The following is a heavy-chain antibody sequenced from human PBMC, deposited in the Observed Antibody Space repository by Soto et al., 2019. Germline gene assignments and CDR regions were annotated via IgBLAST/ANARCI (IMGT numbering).Heavy chain of an antibody. Sequence: SLRLSCTASGFTFGDYAMSWFRQAPGKGLEWVGFIRSKAYGGTTEYAASVKGRFTISRDDSKSIAYLQMNSLKTEDTAVYYCTSYYKIDSGDYLRFDRWGQGTLVTVSS. D-gene: IGHD4-17*01. CDR3: TSYYKIDSGDYLRFDR. CDR1: GFTFGDYA. CDR2: IRSKAYGGTT. V-gene: IGHV3-49*03. J-gene: IGHJ5*02.